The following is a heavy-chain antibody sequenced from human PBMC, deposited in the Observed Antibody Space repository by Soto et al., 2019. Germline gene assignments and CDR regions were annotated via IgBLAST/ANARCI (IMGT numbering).Heavy chain of an antibody. J-gene: IGHJ4*02. CDR2: IYWDDSK. CDR1: GGSVSSGSYY. V-gene: IGHV2-5*08. CDR3: AHKGPEDWPLDY. D-gene: IGHD3-9*01. Sequence: TLSLTCNVSGGSVSSGSYYWSWFRQPPGKALEWLAVIYWDDSKHYSPSLRSRLTITKDTSKNQVVLTMTNMDPMDTGTYYCAHKGPEDWPLDYWGQGTLVTVSS.